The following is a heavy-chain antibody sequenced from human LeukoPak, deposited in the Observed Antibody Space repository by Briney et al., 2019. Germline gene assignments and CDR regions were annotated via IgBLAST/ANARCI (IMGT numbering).Heavy chain of an antibody. V-gene: IGHV1-46*01. J-gene: IGHJ4*02. D-gene: IGHD1-7*01. CDR1: GYTFTSYY. CDR2: LNPDGGST. Sequence: GASVKVSCKASGYTFTSYYIHWVRQAPGQGLEWMGILNPDGGSTTYAQKFQGRVTMTRDMSTSTVYMELSSLKSDDTAVYYCARDRRYNLNYVLGYWGQGTLVTVSS. CDR3: ARDRRYNLNYVLGY.